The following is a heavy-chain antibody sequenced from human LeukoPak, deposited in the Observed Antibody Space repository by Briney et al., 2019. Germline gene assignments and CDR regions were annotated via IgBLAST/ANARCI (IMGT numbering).Heavy chain of an antibody. D-gene: IGHD3-10*01. Sequence: GASVKVSGKASGYTFASYGISWVRQAPGQGLEWMGWISAYNSNTNYAQKLQGRVTMTTDTSTSTAYMELRSLRSDDTAVYYCASLLKNYGSGSSTDYYGMDVWGQGTTVTVSS. V-gene: IGHV1-18*01. J-gene: IGHJ6*02. CDR3: ASLLKNYGSGSSTDYYGMDV. CDR2: ISAYNSNT. CDR1: GYTFASYG.